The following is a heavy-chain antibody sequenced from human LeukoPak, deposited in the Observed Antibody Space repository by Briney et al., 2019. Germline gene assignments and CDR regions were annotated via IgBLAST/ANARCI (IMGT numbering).Heavy chain of an antibody. J-gene: IGHJ3*02. V-gene: IGHV4-39*02. CDR2: IYYSGIT. CDR3: AKCPNDAFDI. CDR1: GASLGTSAYY. D-gene: IGHD2-2*01. Sequence: SETLSLTCTVSGASLGTSAYYWGWIRQPPGRGLEWIGSIYYSGITYYNPSLKSRVTISVDTSKNHFSLKLSSVTAADTAVYYCAKCPNDAFDIWGQGTMVTVSS.